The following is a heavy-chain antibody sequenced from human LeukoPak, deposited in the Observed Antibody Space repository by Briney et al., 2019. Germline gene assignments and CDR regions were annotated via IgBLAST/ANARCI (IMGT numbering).Heavy chain of an antibody. V-gene: IGHV1-8*01. CDR1: GYTFTSYD. CDR3: ARADFWSGYAIDY. Sequence: GASVKVSCKASGYTFTSYDINWVRQATGQGLEWMGWMNPNRGNTGYAQKFQGRVTMTRNTSISTAYMGLSSLSSEDPAVYYCARADFWSGYAIDYWGQGTLVTVSS. D-gene: IGHD3-3*01. J-gene: IGHJ4*02. CDR2: MNPNRGNT.